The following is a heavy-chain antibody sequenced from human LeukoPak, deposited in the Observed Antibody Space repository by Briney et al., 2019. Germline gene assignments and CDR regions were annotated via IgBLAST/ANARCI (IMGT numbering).Heavy chain of an antibody. CDR2: ISSSSSYI. CDR1: GFTFSSYS. J-gene: IGHJ4*02. V-gene: IGHV3-21*01. Sequence: GGSLRLSCAASGFTFSSYSMNWVRQAPGKGLEWVSSISSSSSYIYYADSVKGRFTISRDNSKNTLYLQMNSLRAEDTAVYYCAKDGLGSGYYTDYWGQGTLVTVSS. D-gene: IGHD3-3*01. CDR3: AKDGLGSGYYTDY.